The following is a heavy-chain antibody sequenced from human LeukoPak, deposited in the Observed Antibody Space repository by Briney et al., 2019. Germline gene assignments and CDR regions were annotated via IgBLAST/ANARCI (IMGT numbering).Heavy chain of an antibody. CDR3: AGGGTQSLVVFDY. V-gene: IGHV4-4*07. CDR2: IYVNGFT. Sequence: SETLSLTCSVSIDSLSSYYWSWIRQSAGKGLEWIGRIYVNGFTDYNPSLRGRVTMSIGTSNKRFSMKLSSVTAADTAVYFCAGGGTQSLVVFDYWGQGNRVTVSS. D-gene: IGHD1-26*01. J-gene: IGHJ4*02. CDR1: IDSLSSYY.